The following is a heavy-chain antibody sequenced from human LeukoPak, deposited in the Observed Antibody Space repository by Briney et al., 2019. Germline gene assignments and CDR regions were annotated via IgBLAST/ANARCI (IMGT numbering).Heavy chain of an antibody. J-gene: IGHJ4*02. CDR1: GFTFSSYS. CDR2: ISGSGGST. D-gene: IGHD3-3*01. V-gene: IGHV3-23*01. Sequence: GGSLRLSCAASGFTFSSYSMNWVRQAPGKGLEWVSAISGSGGSTYYADSVKGRFTISRDNSKNTLYLQMNSLRAEDTAVYYCAKTYYDFWSGYLDYWGQGTLVTVSS. CDR3: AKTYYDFWSGYLDY.